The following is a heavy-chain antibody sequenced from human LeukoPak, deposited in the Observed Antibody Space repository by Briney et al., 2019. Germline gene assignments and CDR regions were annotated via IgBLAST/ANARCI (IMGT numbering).Heavy chain of an antibody. Sequence: SETLSLTCTVSSDSITSYYWNWIRQPSGKGLEWIGYISSSGTTNYNPSLKSRVTISIDTSKNQFSLRLSSVNAADTAVYYCARSDWYLNLDYRGQGTLVTVSS. CDR1: SDSITSYY. J-gene: IGHJ4*02. CDR3: ARSDWYLNLDY. V-gene: IGHV4-59*01. CDR2: ISSSGTT. D-gene: IGHD6-19*01.